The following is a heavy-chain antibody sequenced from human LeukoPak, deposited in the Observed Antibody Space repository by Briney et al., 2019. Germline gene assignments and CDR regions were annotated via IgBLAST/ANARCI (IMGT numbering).Heavy chain of an antibody. Sequence: PGRSLRLSCVASGFXFSSYAIHWVRQAPGKGLEWMAVISYDGSNKYYADSVKGRFTISRDNSKNTLYLQMNSLRAEDTSVYYCARDPSGVYYYGSGSSFDYWGQGTLVTVSS. CDR2: ISYDGSNK. J-gene: IGHJ4*02. CDR1: GFXFSSYA. D-gene: IGHD3-10*01. V-gene: IGHV3-30-3*01. CDR3: ARDPSGVYYYGSGSSFDY.